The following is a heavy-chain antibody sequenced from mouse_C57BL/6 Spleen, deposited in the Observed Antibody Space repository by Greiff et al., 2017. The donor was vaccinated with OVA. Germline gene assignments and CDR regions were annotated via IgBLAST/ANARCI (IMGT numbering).Heavy chain of an antibody. V-gene: IGHV14-1*01. Sequence: EVQLQESGAELVRPGASVKLSCTASGFNIKDYYMHWVKQRPEQGLEWIGRIDPEDGDTEYAPKFQGKATMTADTSSNTAYLQLSSLTSEDTAVYYCTGPRITTVVATGGAMDYWGQGTSVTVSS. J-gene: IGHJ4*01. CDR2: IDPEDGDT. CDR1: GFNIKDYY. D-gene: IGHD1-1*01. CDR3: TGPRITTVVATGGAMDY.